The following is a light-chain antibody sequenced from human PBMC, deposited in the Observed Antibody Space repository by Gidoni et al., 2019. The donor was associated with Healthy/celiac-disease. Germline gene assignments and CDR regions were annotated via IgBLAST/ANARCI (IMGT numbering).Light chain of an antibody. J-gene: IGLJ3*02. CDR3: AAWDDRLNGWV. V-gene: IGLV1-44*01. CDR2: SNN. Sequence: QSVLTQPPSASGTPGQRVTISCSGSSSNIGSNTVNWYQQLPGTAPQLLIYSNNQRPSGVPDRFSGSKAGTSASLAISGLQSEDEADYYCAAWDDRLNGWVFGGRTKLTVL. CDR1: SSNIGSNT.